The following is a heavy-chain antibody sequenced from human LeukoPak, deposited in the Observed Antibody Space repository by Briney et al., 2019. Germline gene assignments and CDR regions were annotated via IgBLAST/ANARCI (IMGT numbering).Heavy chain of an antibody. CDR1: GYTFTSCY. Sequence: ASVKVSCKASGYTFTSCYMHWVRQAPGQGLEGMGIINPSGGSTSYAQKFQGRVTMTRDTSTSTVYMELSSLRSEDTAVYYCARNQGTAGGYSGYDFDYWGQGTLVTVSS. CDR3: ARNQGTAGGYSGYDFDY. J-gene: IGHJ4*02. CDR2: INPSGGST. D-gene: IGHD5-12*01. V-gene: IGHV1-46*01.